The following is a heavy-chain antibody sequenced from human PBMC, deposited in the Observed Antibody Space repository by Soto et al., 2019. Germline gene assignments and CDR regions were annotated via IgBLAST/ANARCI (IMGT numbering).Heavy chain of an antibody. J-gene: IGHJ4*02. CDR1: GFTFSSYA. CDR2: ISGSGGST. Sequence: EVQLLESGGGLVQPGGSLRLSCAASGFTFSSYAMSWVRQAPGKGLEWVSAISGSGGSTYYADSVQGRFTISRDNSKNSLYLQRNSLKAEDTSVYYCAKDGRITEIVGVSDFDYWGQGTLVTVSS. CDR3: AKDGRITEIVGVSDFDY. V-gene: IGHV3-23*01. D-gene: IGHD3-22*01.